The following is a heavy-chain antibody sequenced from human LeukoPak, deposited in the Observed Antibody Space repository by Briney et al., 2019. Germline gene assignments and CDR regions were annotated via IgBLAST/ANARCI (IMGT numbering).Heavy chain of an antibody. J-gene: IGHJ6*03. V-gene: IGHV3-53*01. Sequence: GGSLRLSCAASGFTVSSNYMSWVRQAPGKGLEWVSVIYSGGSTYYADSVKGRFTISRDNSKNTLYLQMNSLRAEDTAVYYCARNAYYDFWSGPAYYMDVWGKGTTVTVSS. D-gene: IGHD3-3*01. CDR2: IYSGGST. CDR3: ARNAYYDFWSGPAYYMDV. CDR1: GFTVSSNY.